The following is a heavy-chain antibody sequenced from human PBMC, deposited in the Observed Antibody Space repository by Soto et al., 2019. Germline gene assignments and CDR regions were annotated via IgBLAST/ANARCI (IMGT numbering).Heavy chain of an antibody. J-gene: IGHJ6*02. CDR3: AGVSWFRGMDV. CDR2: TYYRSTWSN. V-gene: IGHV6-1*01. CDR1: GDSVSSNSSA. D-gene: IGHD3-10*01. Sequence: PSQTLSLTFAISGDSVSSNSSAWICISHSPSRGLEWLGRTYYRSTWSNDYAVSVKSRITINPDTSKNQFSLQLYSVTPEDTAVYYCAGVSWFRGMDVWGQGTPVTVSS.